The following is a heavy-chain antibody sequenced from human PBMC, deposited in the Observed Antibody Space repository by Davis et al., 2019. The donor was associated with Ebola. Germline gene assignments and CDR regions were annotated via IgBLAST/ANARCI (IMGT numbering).Heavy chain of an antibody. Sequence: PGGSLRLSCAASGFTFSSYGMHWVRQAPGKGLEWVAVIWYDGSNKYYADSVKGRFTISRDNSKNTLYLQMNSLRAEDTAVYYCARAGRGYSYGWGNWFDPWGQGTLVTVSS. V-gene: IGHV3-33*01. D-gene: IGHD5-18*01. CDR2: IWYDGSNK. J-gene: IGHJ5*02. CDR3: ARAGRGYSYGWGNWFDP. CDR1: GFTFSSYG.